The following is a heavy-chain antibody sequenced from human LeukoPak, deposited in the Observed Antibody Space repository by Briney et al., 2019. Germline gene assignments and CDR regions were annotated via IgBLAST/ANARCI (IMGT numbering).Heavy chain of an antibody. CDR3: AKDESGYYYDSSGPGY. CDR2: ISGSGGST. J-gene: IGHJ4*02. D-gene: IGHD3-22*01. CDR1: GFTFSSYA. Sequence: PGGSLRLSCAASGFTFSSYAMSWVRQAPGKGLEWVSAISGSGGSTYYADSVKGRFTISRDNSKNTLYLRMNSLRAEDTAVYYCAKDESGYYYDSSGPGYWGQGTLVTVSS. V-gene: IGHV3-23*01.